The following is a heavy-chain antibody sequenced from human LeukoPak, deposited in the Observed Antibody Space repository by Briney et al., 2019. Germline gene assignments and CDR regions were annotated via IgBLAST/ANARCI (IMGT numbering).Heavy chain of an antibody. CDR1: GGTFSSYA. J-gene: IGHJ4*02. V-gene: IGHV1-69*04. D-gene: IGHD5-12*01. CDR3: ARGRDGYNPNFDY. CDR2: IIPILGIA. Sequence: SVKVSCKASGGTFSSYAISWVRQAPGQGLEWMGRIIPILGIANYAQKFQGRVTITADKSTSTAYMELSSLRSEDTAVYYCARGRDGYNPNFDYWGQGTLVTVSS.